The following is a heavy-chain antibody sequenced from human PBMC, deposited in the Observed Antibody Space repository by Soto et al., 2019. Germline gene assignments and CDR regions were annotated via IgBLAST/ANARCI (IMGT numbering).Heavy chain of an antibody. Sequence: GGSLRLPFATPGFTFSTYPMSCVRQSPGKGLGWVSGISGSGISTYYTDSVKGRFTISRDNSKNTVFLQMNSLRDEDTAVYYCVKPPVITASYYYYDMDVWGQGPTVTVSS. D-gene: IGHD4-4*01. V-gene: IGHV3-23*01. CDR2: ISGSGIST. CDR1: GFTFSTYP. J-gene: IGHJ6*02. CDR3: VKPPVITASYYYYDMDV.